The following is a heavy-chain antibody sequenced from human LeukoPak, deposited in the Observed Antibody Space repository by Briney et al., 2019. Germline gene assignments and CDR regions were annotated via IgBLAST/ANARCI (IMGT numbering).Heavy chain of an antibody. CDR2: IHYIGDST. Sequence: PGGSLRLSCAASGFTLGNYVMSWVRQAPGKGLKWVSSIHYIGDSTYYADSVKGRFTISRDDPKSTLFLEMNSLRAEDTAVYYCARQPTGFPNWFDLWGQGAPVIVSS. CDR1: GFTLGNYV. CDR3: ARQPTGFPNWFDL. J-gene: IGHJ5*02. V-gene: IGHV3-23*01. D-gene: IGHD1-14*01.